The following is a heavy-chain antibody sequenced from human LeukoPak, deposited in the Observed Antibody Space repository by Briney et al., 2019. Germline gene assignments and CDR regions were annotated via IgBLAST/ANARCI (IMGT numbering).Heavy chain of an antibody. Sequence: GGSLRLSCAASGFTLSSLAMHWVRQAPGKGLEWVSSSGSRSGTKYYADSVMGRFTISRDSAMNSVSLQINSLRAEDTAVYYCLLQMTYGELSDPDFRGQGTLVTVSS. CDR3: LLQMTYGELSDPDF. D-gene: IGHD3-16*02. J-gene: IGHJ4*02. V-gene: IGHV3-21*01. CDR1: GFTLSSLA. CDR2: SGSRSGTK.